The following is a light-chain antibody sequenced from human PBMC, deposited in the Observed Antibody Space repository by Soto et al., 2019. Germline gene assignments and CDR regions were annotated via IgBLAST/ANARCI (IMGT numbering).Light chain of an antibody. CDR1: QDISNY. J-gene: IGKJ2*01. CDR3: QQYDNLPYN. Sequence: DIQMTQSPSSLSASVGDTVTITCQASQDISNYLNWYQQKPGKAPKLLIYDASNLETGVPSRFSGSGSGTDFTFTISSLQPEDIATYYCQQYDNLPYNFGQGTKLEIK. CDR2: DAS. V-gene: IGKV1-33*01.